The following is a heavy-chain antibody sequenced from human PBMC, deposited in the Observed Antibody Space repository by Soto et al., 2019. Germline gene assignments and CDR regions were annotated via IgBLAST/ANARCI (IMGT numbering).Heavy chain of an antibody. CDR3: ARDQPPPRFPTRGQYGMDV. D-gene: IGHD3-10*01. Sequence: SETLSLTCTVSGGSFSSSNDYWVWIRQPPGKGLEWIGSIYYSGSTYYNPSLKSRVTISVDTSKNQFSLKLSSVTAADTAVYYCARDQPPPRFPTRGQYGMDVWGQGTTVTVSS. V-gene: IGHV4-39*07. J-gene: IGHJ6*02. CDR1: GGSFSSSNDY. CDR2: IYYSGST.